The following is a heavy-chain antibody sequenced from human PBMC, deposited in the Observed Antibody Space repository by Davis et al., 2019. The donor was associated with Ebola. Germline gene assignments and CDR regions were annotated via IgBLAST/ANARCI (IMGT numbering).Heavy chain of an antibody. CDR2: IIPMFGTP. CDR1: GGTFRTFA. J-gene: IGHJ5*02. V-gene: IGHV1-69*13. D-gene: IGHD2-2*01. CDR3: ARGESSSTSPYWGRLDP. Sequence: SVKVSCKASGGTFRTFAISWVRQAPGQGLEWMGGIIPMFGTPNYAQKFHGRVTITAEEFTSTVYMELSGLSSEDTAVYYCARGESSSTSPYWGRLDPWGQGTLVTVSS.